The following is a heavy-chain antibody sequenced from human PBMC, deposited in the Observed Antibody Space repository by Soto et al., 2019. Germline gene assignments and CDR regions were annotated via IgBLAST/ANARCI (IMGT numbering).Heavy chain of an antibody. V-gene: IGHV4-30-2*01. CDR3: ARVPDR. CDR2: IYHSGST. CDR1: GGSISSGDYY. Sequence: SETLYLTCTVPGGSISSGDYYWSWIRQPPGKGLEWIVYIYHSGSTYYNPSLKSRVTISVDRSKNQFSLKLFSVTAADTAVYYCARVPDRWGQGTLVTVSS. J-gene: IGHJ5*02. D-gene: IGHD2-2*01.